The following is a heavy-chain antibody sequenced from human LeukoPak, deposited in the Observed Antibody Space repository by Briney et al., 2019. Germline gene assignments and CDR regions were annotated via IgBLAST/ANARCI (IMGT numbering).Heavy chain of an antibody. V-gene: IGHV3-21*01. Sequence: GGSLRLSCAASGFTFSSYGMSWVRQAPGKGLEWVSSISSSSSYIYYADSVEGRFTISRENAKNSLYLQMNSLRAEDTAVYYCARDSSWFGEYTFDYWGQGTLVTVSS. CDR3: ARDSSWFGEYTFDY. CDR1: GFTFSSYG. D-gene: IGHD3-10*01. CDR2: ISSSSSYI. J-gene: IGHJ4*02.